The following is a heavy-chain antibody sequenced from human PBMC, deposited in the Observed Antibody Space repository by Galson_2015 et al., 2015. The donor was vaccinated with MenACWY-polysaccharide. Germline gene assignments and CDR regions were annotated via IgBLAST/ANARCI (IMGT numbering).Heavy chain of an antibody. CDR1: GYTFTSYY. CDR3: ARRSRDIVVVPAAYDSSSPNYGMDV. Sequence: SVKVSCKASGYTFTSYYMHWVRQAPGQELEWMGIINPSGGSTSYAQKFQGRVTMTRDTSTSTVYMELSSLRSEDTAVYYCARRSRDIVVVPAAYDSSSPNYGMDVWGQGTTVTVSS. CDR2: INPSGGST. J-gene: IGHJ6*02. V-gene: IGHV1-46*01. D-gene: IGHD2-2*01.